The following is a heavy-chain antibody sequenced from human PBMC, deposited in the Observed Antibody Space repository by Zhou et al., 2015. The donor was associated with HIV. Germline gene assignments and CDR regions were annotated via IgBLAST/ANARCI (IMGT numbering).Heavy chain of an antibody. CDR2: IIPILGTT. V-gene: IGHV1-69*06. CDR1: GGTFNSYA. J-gene: IGHJ5*02. CDR3: AREDYEESWFDP. Sequence: QVQLVQSGAEVKKPGSSVKVSCKASGGTFNSYAVSWVRQAPGQGLEWMGGIIPILGTTNYAQKFQGRVTITADKSTSTAYMELSSLRSEDTAVYYCAREDYEESWFDPGAREPWSPSPQ. D-gene: IGHD4-17*01.